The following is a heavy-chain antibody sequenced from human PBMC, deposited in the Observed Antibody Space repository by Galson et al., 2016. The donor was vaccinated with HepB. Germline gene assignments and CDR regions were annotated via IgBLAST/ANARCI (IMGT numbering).Heavy chain of an antibody. J-gene: IGHJ4*02. V-gene: IGHV3-7*01. CDR2: IKQDGSET. Sequence: SLRLSCAASGFTFSRSWMSWVRQAPGKGLEWVANIKQDGSETYYLDSVKGRFTISRDNSKNTLYLQMNSLRAEDTAVYYCAREDPNVAVAALDYWGQGTLVTVS. CDR3: AREDPNVAVAALDY. D-gene: IGHD6-19*01. CDR1: GFTFSRSW.